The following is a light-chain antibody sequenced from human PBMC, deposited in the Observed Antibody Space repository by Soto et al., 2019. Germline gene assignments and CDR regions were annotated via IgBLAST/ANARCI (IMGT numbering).Light chain of an antibody. J-gene: IGLJ1*01. Sequence: QSALTQPASVSGSPGQSITISCTGTSSDVGSYNLVSWYQQHPGKAPKLMIYEVNKRPSGVSNCFSGSKSGNTASLTISGLQAEDEADYYCCSYAGSSTNYVFGTGTKVTVL. V-gene: IGLV2-23*02. CDR2: EVN. CDR3: CSYAGSSTNYV. CDR1: SSDVGSYNL.